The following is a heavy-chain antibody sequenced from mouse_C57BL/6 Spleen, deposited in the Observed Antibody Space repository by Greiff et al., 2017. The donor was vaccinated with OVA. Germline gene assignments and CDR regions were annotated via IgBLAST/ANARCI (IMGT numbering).Heavy chain of an antibody. J-gene: IGHJ2*01. CDR1: GYTFTSYW. Sequence: VQLQQPGAELVKPGASVKLSCKASGYTFTSYWMQWVKQRPGQGLEWIGEIDPSDSYTNYNQKFKGKATLTVDTSSSTAYMQLSSLTSEDSAVYYCARGNYGSRYFDYWGKGTTLTVSS. CDR3: ARGNYGSRYFDY. V-gene: IGHV1-50*01. CDR2: IDPSDSYT. D-gene: IGHD1-1*01.